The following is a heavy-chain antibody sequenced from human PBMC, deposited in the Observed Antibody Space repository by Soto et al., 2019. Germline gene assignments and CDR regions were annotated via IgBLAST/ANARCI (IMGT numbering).Heavy chain of an antibody. CDR1: GFTFSSYA. J-gene: IGHJ4*02. V-gene: IGHV3-30-3*01. D-gene: IGHD3-22*01. Sequence: GGSLRLSCAASGFTFSSYAMHWVRQAPGKGLEWVAVISYDGSNKYYADSVKGRFTISRGNSKNTLYLQMNSLRAEDTAVYYCARDVMIGVFDYWGQGTLVTVSS. CDR2: ISYDGSNK. CDR3: ARDVMIGVFDY.